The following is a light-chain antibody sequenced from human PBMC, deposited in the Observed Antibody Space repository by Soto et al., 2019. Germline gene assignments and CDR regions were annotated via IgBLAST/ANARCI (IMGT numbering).Light chain of an antibody. CDR2: GAS. J-gene: IGKJ3*01. CDR1: QSVSSSY. V-gene: IGKV3-20*01. CDR3: QQFGSSPS. Sequence: EIVLTQFPGTLSLSPGERATLSCRASQSVSSSYLAWYQQKPGQAPRLLIYGASSRATGIPDRFSGSGSGTDFTLTIGRLEPEDFAVYYCQQFGSSPSFGPGTKVYIK.